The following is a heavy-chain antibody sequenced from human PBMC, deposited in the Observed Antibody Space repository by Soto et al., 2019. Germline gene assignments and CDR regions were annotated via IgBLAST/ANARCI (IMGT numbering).Heavy chain of an antibody. CDR1: GFSLSTIGVG. D-gene: IGHD3-10*01. J-gene: IGHJ3*02. CDR3: AHSIWFGEGGTAAFDI. V-gene: IGHV2-5*02. CDR2: IYWDDDK. Sequence: QITLKESGPTLVKPTQTLTLTCTFSGFSLSTIGVGVGWIRQPPGKALEWLELIYWDDDKRYSPSLKSRLTITKDTSKNQVVLTMTNMDPVDTATYYCAHSIWFGEGGTAAFDIWGQGTMVTVSS.